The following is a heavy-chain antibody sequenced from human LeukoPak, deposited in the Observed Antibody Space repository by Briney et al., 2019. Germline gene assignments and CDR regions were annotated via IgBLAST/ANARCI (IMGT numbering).Heavy chain of an antibody. CDR1: GFTLSSDG. J-gene: IGHJ3*02. CDR2: ISSDGTID. Sequence: TGGSLRLSCAASGFTLSSDGMHWVRQAPVKGLEWVAVISSDGTIDYYTDSVKGRFTISRDTSKNTLYLQMNSLRAEDTAVYYCAKDGTYYDSPELAFDIWGQGTMVTVSS. V-gene: IGHV3-30*18. D-gene: IGHD3-3*01. CDR3: AKDGTYYDSPELAFDI.